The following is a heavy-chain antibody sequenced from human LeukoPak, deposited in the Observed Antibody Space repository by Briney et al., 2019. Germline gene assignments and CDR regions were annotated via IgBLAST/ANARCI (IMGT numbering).Heavy chain of an antibody. Sequence: PGGSLRLSCAASEFTLRSYWMSWVRQAPGKGLEWVANIKQDGSQKYYVDSVKGRFTISRDNAKNSLYLQMNSLRAEDTAVYYCASGLGWLVDNWGQGTLVTVSS. CDR2: IKQDGSQK. D-gene: IGHD6-19*01. J-gene: IGHJ4*02. CDR1: EFTLRSYW. CDR3: ASGLGWLVDN. V-gene: IGHV3-7*01.